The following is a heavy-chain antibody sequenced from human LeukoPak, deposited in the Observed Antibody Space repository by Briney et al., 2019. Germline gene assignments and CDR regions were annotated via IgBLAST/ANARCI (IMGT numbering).Heavy chain of an antibody. CDR1: GLIFSVYG. J-gene: IGHJ4*02. CDR2: LSGSGAGT. Sequence: GGSLRLSCAASGLIFSVYGMNWVRQAPGRGREWVATLSGSGAGTYYSDSVQGRFTIPRDNSKRTLFLQMNSLRAEDTAFYYCAKAELGVDTFFDYWGQGTLVTVSS. CDR3: AKAELGVDTFFDY. V-gene: IGHV3-23*01. D-gene: IGHD3-3*01.